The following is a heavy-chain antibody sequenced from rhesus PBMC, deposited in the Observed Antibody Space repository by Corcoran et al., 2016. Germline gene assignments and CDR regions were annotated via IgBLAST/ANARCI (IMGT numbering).Heavy chain of an antibody. D-gene: IGHD6-31*01. Sequence: EVQLVESGGGVVQPGGSLRLSCAASGFTFDDYAMNWVRQAPGKCLAWVSAISWDGGSTGYADSVKGRFTISRDNAKNSLYLQMDRLRAEDTALYYCAKSGAAAGRRLYYFDYWGQGVLVTVSS. J-gene: IGHJ4*01. V-gene: IGHV3-201*01. CDR3: AKSGAAAGRRLYYFDY. CDR1: GFTFDDYA. CDR2: ISWDGGST.